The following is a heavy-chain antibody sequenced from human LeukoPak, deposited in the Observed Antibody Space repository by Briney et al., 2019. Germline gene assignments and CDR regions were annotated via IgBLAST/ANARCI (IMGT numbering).Heavy chain of an antibody. J-gene: IGHJ5*02. V-gene: IGHV1-8*01. CDR1: GYTFTSYD. CDR2: MNPNSGNA. CDR3: ARSSTYYDFWSGYFNWFDP. D-gene: IGHD3-3*01. Sequence: ASVKVSCKASGYTFTSYDINWVRPATGQGLEWMGWMNPNSGNAGYAQKFQGRVTMTRNTSISTAYMELSSLRSEDTAVYYCARSSTYYDFWSGYFNWFDPWGQGTLVTVSS.